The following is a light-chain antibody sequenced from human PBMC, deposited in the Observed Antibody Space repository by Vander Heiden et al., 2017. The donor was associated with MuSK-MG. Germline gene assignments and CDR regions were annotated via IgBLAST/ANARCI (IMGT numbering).Light chain of an antibody. CDR2: AAS. CDR1: QSISSY. J-gene: IGKJ2*01. V-gene: IGKV1-39*01. CDR3: QHSYSTPHT. Sequence: IQMTQSPSSLPASVGDRVTITCRARQSISSYLNWYQQKPGKAPNLLIYAASRLKSGVSSRFSGSASATDFTITISSLQHEDFATYYCQHSYSTPHTFGQGTKLEIK.